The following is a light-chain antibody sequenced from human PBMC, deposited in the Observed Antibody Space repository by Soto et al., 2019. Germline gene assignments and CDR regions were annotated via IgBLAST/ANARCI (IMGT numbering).Light chain of an antibody. V-gene: IGLV2-23*01. CDR2: EGS. CDR3: CSYAGSSTSYV. Sequence: QSVLTQPAPLSWAPGQSITLSCTGNRSEFGSYNLVSWYQQHPGKAPKLMIYEGSKRPSGVSNRFSGSKSGNTASLTISGLQAEDEADYYCCSYAGSSTSYVFGTGTKVTVL. CDR1: RSEFGSYNL. J-gene: IGLJ1*01.